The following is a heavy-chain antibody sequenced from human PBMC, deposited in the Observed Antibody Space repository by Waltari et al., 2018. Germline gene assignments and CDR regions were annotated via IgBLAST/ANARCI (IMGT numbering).Heavy chain of an antibody. CDR3: ARDWFPSN. CDR1: GFTFSSYN. D-gene: IGHD3-10*01. V-gene: IGHV3-48*04. J-gene: IGHJ4*02. CDR2: ISSSSSTI. Sequence: EGQLVESGGGLVQPGGSLRLSCAASGFTFSSYNMNWVRQAPWKGLEWVSYISSSSSTIYYADSVKGRFTISRDNAKNSLYLQMNSLRGEDTAVYYCARDWFPSNWGQGTLVTVSS.